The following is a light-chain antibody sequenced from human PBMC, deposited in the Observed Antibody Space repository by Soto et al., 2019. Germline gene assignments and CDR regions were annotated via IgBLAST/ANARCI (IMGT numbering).Light chain of an antibody. CDR1: SSKIGNNS. CDR2: DNN. CDR3: GTWDSSLSAVV. J-gene: IGLJ2*01. Sequence: QSVLTQPPSVSAAPGQKVTISCFGTSSKIGNNSVSWYQQLPGTAPKLLIYDNNKRPSGIPDRFSGSKSGTSATLGITGLQTGDEADYYCGTWDSSLSAVVFGGGTKVTVL. V-gene: IGLV1-51*01.